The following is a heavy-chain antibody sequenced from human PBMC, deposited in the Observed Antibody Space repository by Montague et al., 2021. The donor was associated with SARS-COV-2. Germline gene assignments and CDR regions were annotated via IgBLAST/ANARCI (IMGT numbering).Heavy chain of an antibody. D-gene: IGHD3-9*01. J-gene: IGHJ4*02. V-gene: IGHV3-23*01. CDR3: AKDRTFYDILTGDLTAWDFDD. Sequence: DSTYYADSVKGRFTISRDNSTNTLYLQLKSLRAEDTAVYYCAKDRTFYDILTGDLTAWDFDDWGQGTLVTVSS. CDR2: DST.